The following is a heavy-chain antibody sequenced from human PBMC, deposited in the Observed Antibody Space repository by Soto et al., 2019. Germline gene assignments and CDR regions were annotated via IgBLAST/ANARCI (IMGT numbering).Heavy chain of an antibody. CDR1: GFTFSSYW. V-gene: IGHV3-74*01. CDR3: ARDPVDTAMVFFAGAFDI. Sequence: EVQLVESGGGLVQPGGSLRLSCAASGFTFSSYWMHWVRQAPGKGLVWVSRINSDGSSTSYADSVKGRFTLSRDNAKNTLYLHMNSLRAYDTAVYYCARDPVDTAMVFFAGAFDIWGQGTMVTVSS. CDR2: INSDGSST. D-gene: IGHD5-18*01. J-gene: IGHJ3*02.